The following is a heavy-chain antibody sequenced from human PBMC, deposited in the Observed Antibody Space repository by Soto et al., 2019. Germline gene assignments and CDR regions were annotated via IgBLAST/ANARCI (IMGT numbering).Heavy chain of an antibody. Sequence: SETLSLTCTVSGGSISSGGYYWSWIRQHPGKGLEWIGYIYYSGSTYYNPSLKSRVTISVDTSKNQFSLKLSSVTAADTAVYYCARDSLIYSGYDRGFDYWGQGTLVTVSS. CDR2: IYYSGST. V-gene: IGHV4-31*03. J-gene: IGHJ4*02. D-gene: IGHD5-12*01. CDR3: ARDSLIYSGYDRGFDY. CDR1: GGSISSGGYY.